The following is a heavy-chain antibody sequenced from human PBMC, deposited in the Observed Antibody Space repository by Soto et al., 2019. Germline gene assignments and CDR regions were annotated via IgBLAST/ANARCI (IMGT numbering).Heavy chain of an antibody. CDR3: ARDEDYAQWLVTPY. D-gene: IGHD6-19*01. J-gene: IGHJ4*02. Sequence: EVQLVESGGGLVQPGGSLRLSCAASGFTVSSNYMSWVRQAPGKGLEWVSVIYSGGSTYYADSVKGRFTISRDNSKNTLYLKMNSLRAEDTAVYYCARDEDYAQWLVTPYWGQGTLVTVSS. CDR2: IYSGGST. V-gene: IGHV3-66*01. CDR1: GFTVSSNY.